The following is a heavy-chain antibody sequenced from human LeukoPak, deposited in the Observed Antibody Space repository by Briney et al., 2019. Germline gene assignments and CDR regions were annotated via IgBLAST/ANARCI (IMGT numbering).Heavy chain of an antibody. CDR1: SGSITNYY. CDR2: IYYSGNT. D-gene: IGHD5-18*01. J-gene: IGHJ4*02. Sequence: SETLSLTCTVSSGSITNYYWSWIRQPPGKGLEWIGFIYYSGNTNYNPSLKSRVTISVDTSKNQFSLKLSSVTAADTAVYYCARDSDGYGADYWGQGTLVTVSS. V-gene: IGHV4-59*01. CDR3: ARDSDGYGADY.